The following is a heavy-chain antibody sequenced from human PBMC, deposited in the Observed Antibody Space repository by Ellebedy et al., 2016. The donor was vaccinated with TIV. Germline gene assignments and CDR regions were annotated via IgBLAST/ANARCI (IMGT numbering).Heavy chain of an antibody. CDR1: GGSISRSSYY. CDR3: ARVTTMVRGVIITFFDY. CDR2: INHSGST. V-gene: IGHV4-39*07. J-gene: IGHJ4*02. Sequence: SETLSLTCSVSGGSISRSSYYWGWIRQPPGKGLEWIGEINHSGSTNYNPSLKSRVTISEDTSKNQFSLKLNSVTAADTAVYYCARVTTMVRGVIITFFDYWGQGTLVTVSS. D-gene: IGHD3-10*01.